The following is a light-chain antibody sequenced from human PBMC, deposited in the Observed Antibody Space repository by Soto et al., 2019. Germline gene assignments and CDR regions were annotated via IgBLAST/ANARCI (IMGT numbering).Light chain of an antibody. J-gene: IGLJ2*01. CDR1: SGHSCYA. CDR3: QTWDTGARVV. CDR2: LSSDGSH. Sequence: QSVLTQSPSASASLGASVKLTCTLSSGHSCYAIAWHQQQPEKGPRYLMKLSSDGSHSKGDGIPDRFSGSSSGAERYLTISSLQSEDEADYYCQTWDTGARVVFGGGTKLTVL. V-gene: IGLV4-69*01.